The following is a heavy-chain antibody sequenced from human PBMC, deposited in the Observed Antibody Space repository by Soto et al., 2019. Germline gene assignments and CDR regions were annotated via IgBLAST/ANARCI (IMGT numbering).Heavy chain of an antibody. Sequence: GWSLRLSCAASGFTFSSYSMNWVRQAPGKGLEWVSSISSSSSYIYYADSVKGRFTISRDNAKNSLYLQMNSLRAEDTAVYYCAKESLLFLEFLQPYYWCQGTLVTVSS. J-gene: IGHJ4*02. CDR2: ISSSSSYI. CDR3: AKESLLFLEFLQPYY. V-gene: IGHV3-21*04. CDR1: GFTFSSYS. D-gene: IGHD3-3*01.